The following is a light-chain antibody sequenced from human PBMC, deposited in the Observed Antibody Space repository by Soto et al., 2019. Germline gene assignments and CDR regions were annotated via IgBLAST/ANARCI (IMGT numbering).Light chain of an antibody. CDR1: SSDIGTYNF. Sequence: QSALTQPASVSASPGQSITISCTGTSSDIGTYNFVSWYPQHPGKAPKLMIFEVSNRPSWVSNRFSGSKSGNTASLTVSALQAEDEADYYCSSYTSSNTGVFGGGTKLTVL. J-gene: IGLJ3*02. V-gene: IGLV2-14*01. CDR2: EVS. CDR3: SSYTSSNTGV.